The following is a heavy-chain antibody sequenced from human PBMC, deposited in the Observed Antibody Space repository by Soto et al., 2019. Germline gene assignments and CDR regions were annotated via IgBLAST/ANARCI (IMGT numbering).Heavy chain of an antibody. J-gene: IGHJ4*02. V-gene: IGHV2-70*11. CDR1: GFSLSTSGMC. CDR2: IDWDDDK. Sequence: SGPTLVNPTQTLTLTCTFSGFSLSTSGMCVSWIRQPPGKALEWLARIDWDDDKYYSTSLKTRLTISRDTSKNQVVLTMTNMDPVDTATYYCARTGYSRGWYFSPPPNGPGYFDYWGQGTLVTVSS. D-gene: IGHD6-19*01. CDR3: ARTGYSRGWYFSPPPNGPGYFDY.